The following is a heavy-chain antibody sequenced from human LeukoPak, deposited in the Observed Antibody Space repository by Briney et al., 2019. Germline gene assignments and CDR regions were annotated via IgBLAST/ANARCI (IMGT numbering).Heavy chain of an antibody. CDR3: AHLVWEYVGGLDV. V-gene: IGHV3-23*05. CDR1: GFTFRSFG. CDR2: IYTNGRDT. J-gene: IGHJ6*02. Sequence: PGGSLRLSCAVSGFTFRSFGMNWVRQAPGKGLEWVSGIYTNGRDTRYADSVKGRFTISRDNSKNTLYLQMHSLRVEDTAVYYCAHLVWEYVGGLDVWGQGTTVTVSS. D-gene: IGHD3/OR15-3a*01.